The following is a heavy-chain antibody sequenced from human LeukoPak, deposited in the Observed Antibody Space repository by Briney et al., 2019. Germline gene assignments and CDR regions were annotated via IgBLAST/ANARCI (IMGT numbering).Heavy chain of an antibody. D-gene: IGHD4-17*01. J-gene: IGHJ4*02. Sequence: ASVKVSCKASGYTFSGRYMHWVRQAPGQGLEWMGWIYPNSGGTNYAQKFQGRVTMTRDTSISTAYMELRRLKSDDTAMYYCARVVGFGDYPFDYWGQGTLVTVSS. V-gene: IGHV1-2*02. CDR3: ARVVGFGDYPFDY. CDR1: GYTFSGRY. CDR2: IYPNSGGT.